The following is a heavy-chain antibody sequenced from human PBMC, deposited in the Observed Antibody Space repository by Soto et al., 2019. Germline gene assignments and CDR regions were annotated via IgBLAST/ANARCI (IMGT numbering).Heavy chain of an antibody. D-gene: IGHD3-16*02. CDR2: INPSGGST. V-gene: IGHV1-46*01. CDR1: GYTFTGYY. CDR3: ARVTMITFGGVIPFDY. Sequence: ASVKVSCKASGYTFTGYYMHWVRQAPGQGLEWMGIINPSGGSTSYAQKFQGRVTMTRDTSTSTVYMELSSLRSEDTAVYYCARVTMITFGGVIPFDYWGQGTLVTVSS. J-gene: IGHJ4*02.